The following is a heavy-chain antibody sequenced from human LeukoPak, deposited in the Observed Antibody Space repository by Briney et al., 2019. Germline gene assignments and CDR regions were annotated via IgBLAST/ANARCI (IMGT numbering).Heavy chain of an antibody. CDR2: ISSSSSTI. J-gene: IGHJ3*02. V-gene: IGHV3-48*01. CDR1: GFTFSSYG. Sequence: GGSLRLSCAASGFTFSSYGMHWVRQAPGKGLEWVSYISSSSSTIYYADSVKGRFTISRDNAKNSLYLQMNSLRAEDTAVYYCARERDAFDIWGQGTMVTVSS. CDR3: ARERDAFDI.